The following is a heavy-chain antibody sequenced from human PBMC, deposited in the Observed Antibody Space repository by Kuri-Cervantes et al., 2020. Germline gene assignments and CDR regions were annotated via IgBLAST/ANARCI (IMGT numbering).Heavy chain of an antibody. CDR3: ARGTAVAGTIDY. D-gene: IGHD6-19*01. CDR1: GYSISSGYY. V-gene: IGHV4-38-2*01. Sequence: SETLSLTCAVSGYSISSGYYWGWIRQSPGKGLEWIGSVYHSGNTYYNPSLKSRVTISLDTSKNQFSLKLSSVTAADTAVYYCARGTAVAGTIDYWGQGTLVTVSS. CDR2: VYHSGNT. J-gene: IGHJ4*02.